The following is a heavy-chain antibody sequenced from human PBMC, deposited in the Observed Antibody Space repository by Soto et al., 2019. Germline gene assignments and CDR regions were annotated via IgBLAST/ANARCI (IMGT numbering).Heavy chain of an antibody. CDR3: ARVARGRVVGATPPRFDY. V-gene: IGHV4-31*03. CDR1: GGSISSGIYY. D-gene: IGHD1-26*01. CDR2: IYYSGST. J-gene: IGHJ4*02. Sequence: SETLSLTCTVSGGSISSGIYYWSWIRQDPGTGLEWIGHIYYSGSTYYNPSLKSRLSISVDTSKNQFSLKLTSVTAADTAVYYCARVARGRVVGATPPRFDYWGQGTLVTVSS.